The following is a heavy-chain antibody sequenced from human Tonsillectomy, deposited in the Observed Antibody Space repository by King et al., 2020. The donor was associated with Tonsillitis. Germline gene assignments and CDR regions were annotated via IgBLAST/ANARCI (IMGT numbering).Heavy chain of an antibody. J-gene: IGHJ3*02. D-gene: IGHD1-20*01. CDR2: IYHVDSDT. CDR1: GYSFTSNW. Sequence: QLVQSGAEVKKAGESLKISCKGSGYSFTSNWIAWVRQMPGKGLEWMGIIYHVDSDTRYSPSFQGQVTISVDKSISTAYLQWSSLKASDTAMYYCARQITGTFDAFDIWGQGTRVTVSS. V-gene: IGHV5-51*01. CDR3: ARQITGTFDAFDI.